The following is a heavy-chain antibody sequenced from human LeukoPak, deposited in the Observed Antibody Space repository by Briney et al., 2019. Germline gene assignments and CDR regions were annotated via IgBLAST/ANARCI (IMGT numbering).Heavy chain of an antibody. CDR3: ARVGDHFHWYLDL. D-gene: IGHD3-3*02. Sequence: GGSLTLSCAASGFTVSTNYMNWVRQAPGKGLEWVSILYSGSDTYYADSVKGRFTISRDNSKNMLFLHMTSLRADDTAVYYCARVGDHFHWYLDLWGRGTLVPVSS. CDR2: LYSGSDT. CDR1: GFTVSTNY. V-gene: IGHV3-53*01. J-gene: IGHJ2*01.